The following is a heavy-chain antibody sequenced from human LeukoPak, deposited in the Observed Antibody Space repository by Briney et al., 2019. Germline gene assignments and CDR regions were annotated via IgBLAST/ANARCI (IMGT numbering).Heavy chain of an antibody. J-gene: IGHJ4*02. CDR1: GGTFISYT. Sequence: ASVKVSCKASGGTFISYTISWVRQAPGQGREWMGRIIPILGIANYAQKFQGRVTITADKSTSTAYMELSSLRSEDTAVYYCATLTGTGPLPFDYWGQGTLVTASS. V-gene: IGHV1-69*02. CDR2: IIPILGIA. CDR3: ATLTGTGPLPFDY. D-gene: IGHD1-20*01.